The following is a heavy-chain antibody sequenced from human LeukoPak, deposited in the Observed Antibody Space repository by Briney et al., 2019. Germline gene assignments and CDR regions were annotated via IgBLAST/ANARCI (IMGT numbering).Heavy chain of an antibody. CDR1: GYTFTGYC. D-gene: IGHD2-2*01. V-gene: IGHV1-2*02. CDR3: ARPPEACSSTSCHGENYYYYYMDV. CDR2: INPNSGGT. J-gene: IGHJ6*03. Sequence: ASVKVSCKASGYTFTGYCMHWVRQAPGQGLEWMGWINPNSGGTNYAQKFQGRVTMTRDTSISTAYMELSRLRSDDTAVYYCARPPEACSSTSCHGENYYYYYMDVWGKGTTVTVSS.